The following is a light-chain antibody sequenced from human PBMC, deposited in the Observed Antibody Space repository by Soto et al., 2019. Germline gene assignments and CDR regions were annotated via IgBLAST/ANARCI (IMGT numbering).Light chain of an antibody. V-gene: IGLV1-36*01. J-gene: IGLJ1*01. CDR2: YDD. CDR3: SAWDDTLNGFX. CDR1: SFNIGDNA. Sequence: QSVLTQPPSVAEAPRQRVTISCSGSSFNIGDNAVNWYQQFPGKAPKLLIYYDDLLPSGVSDRFSGSKSGTSASLVISGLQSDDEADYYCSAWDDTLNGFXXXTGXKXTVL.